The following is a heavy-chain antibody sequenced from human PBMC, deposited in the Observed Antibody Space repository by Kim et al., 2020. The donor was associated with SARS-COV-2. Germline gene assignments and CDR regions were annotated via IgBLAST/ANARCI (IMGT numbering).Heavy chain of an antibody. J-gene: IGHJ4*02. CDR1: GFTVSRNY. D-gene: IGHD4-17*01. Sequence: GGSLRLSCAASGFTVSRNYMSWLRQPPGKGLEWVSVIYSGGSTYYADSVKGRFTISRDNSKNTIYLQMNSLRAEDTAVYYCARSDAVSVTYFDYWGQGTLVTVSS. CDR3: ARSDAVSVTYFDY. CDR2: IYSGGST. V-gene: IGHV3-53*01.